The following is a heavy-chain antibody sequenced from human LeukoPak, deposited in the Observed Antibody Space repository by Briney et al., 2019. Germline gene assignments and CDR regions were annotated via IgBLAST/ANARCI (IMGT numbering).Heavy chain of an antibody. J-gene: IGHJ4*02. D-gene: IGHD6-19*01. V-gene: IGHV3-15*01. Sequence: PGGSLRLSCAASGFTFSNAWMSWVRQAPGKGLEWVGRIKSKTDGGTTDYAARVKGRFTISRDDSKNTLYLQMNRLKTEDTAVYYCTTRRQAWSFIVVAEVDYWGQGTLVTVSS. CDR3: TTRRQAWSFIVVAEVDY. CDR1: GFTFSNAW. CDR2: IKSKTDGGTT.